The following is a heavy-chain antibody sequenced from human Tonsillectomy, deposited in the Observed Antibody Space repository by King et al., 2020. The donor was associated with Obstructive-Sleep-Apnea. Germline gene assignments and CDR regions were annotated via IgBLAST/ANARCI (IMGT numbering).Heavy chain of an antibody. V-gene: IGHV3-30*18. CDR1: GFTFSSYG. CDR2: ISYDGSNK. Sequence: VQLVESGGGVVQPGRSLRLSCAASGFTFSSYGMHWVRQAPGKGLEWVAVISYDGSNKYYADSVKGRFTISTDKSKNTMYLQMNSLRDEETAVYYCAKDRGDDSSGYLAYWGQGTLVTVSS. J-gene: IGHJ4*02. CDR3: AKDRGDDSSGYLAY. D-gene: IGHD3-22*01.